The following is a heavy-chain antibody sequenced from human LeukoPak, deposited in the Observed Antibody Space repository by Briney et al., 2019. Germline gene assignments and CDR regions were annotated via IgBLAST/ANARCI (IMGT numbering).Heavy chain of an antibody. CDR2: INPNSGGT. V-gene: IGHV1-2*02. CDR1: GYTFIDYY. CDR3: ARDEYDSSGYVVY. Sequence: GASVKVSCKASGYTFIDYYIHWVRQAPGEGLEWMGWINPNSGGTNYAQKFQGSVTMTRDTSISTAYMELTRLNSDDTAVYYCARDEYDSSGYVVYWGQGTLVTVSS. D-gene: IGHD3-22*01. J-gene: IGHJ4*02.